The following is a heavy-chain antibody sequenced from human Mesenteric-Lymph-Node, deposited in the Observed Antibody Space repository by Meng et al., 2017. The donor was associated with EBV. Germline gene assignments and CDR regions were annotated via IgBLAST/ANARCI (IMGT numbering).Heavy chain of an antibody. Sequence: QESCLGRGRPSVSLPLLRTVSGGSIRSSSSYGGWIRQPPGKGLEWIGSIYYSGSTYYNPSLKSRVTISVDTSKNQFSLKLSSVTAADTAVYYCATSSLTVDYWGQGTLVTVAS. J-gene: IGHJ4*02. CDR2: IYYSGST. CDR3: ATSSLTVDY. CDR1: GGSIRSSSSY. V-gene: IGHV4-39*07.